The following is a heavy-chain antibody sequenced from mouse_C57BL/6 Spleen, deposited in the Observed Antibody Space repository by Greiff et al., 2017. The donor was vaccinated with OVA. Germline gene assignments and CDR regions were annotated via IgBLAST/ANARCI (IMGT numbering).Heavy chain of an antibody. D-gene: IGHD2-3*01. CDR3: AREDGLYWYFDV. V-gene: IGHV5-16*01. J-gene: IGHJ1*03. CDR1: GFTFSDYY. CDR2: INYDGSST. Sequence: EVQLVESEGGLVQPGSSMKLSCTASGFTFSDYYMAWVRQVPEKGLEWVANINYDGSSTYYLDSLKSRFIISRDNAKYILYLQMSSLKSEDTATYYCAREDGLYWYFDVWGTGTTVTFSS.